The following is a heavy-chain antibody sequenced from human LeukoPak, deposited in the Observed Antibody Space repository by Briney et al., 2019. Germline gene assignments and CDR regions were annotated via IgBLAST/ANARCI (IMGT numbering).Heavy chain of an antibody. V-gene: IGHV3-23*01. CDR3: ARRRYSGSSQHFDY. Sequence: GGSLRLSCAASGFTFSNYAMSWVRQAPGKGLEWVSAISGSGDNTYYADSVKGRFTISRDNSKNTLYLQMNSLRAEDTAVYYCARRRYSGSSQHFDYWGLGTLVTVSS. J-gene: IGHJ4*02. CDR1: GFTFSNYA. CDR2: ISGSGDNT. D-gene: IGHD1-26*01.